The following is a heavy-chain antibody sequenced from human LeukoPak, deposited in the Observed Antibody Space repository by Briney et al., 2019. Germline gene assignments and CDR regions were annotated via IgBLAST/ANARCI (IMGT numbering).Heavy chain of an antibody. CDR2: ISSSSSYI. V-gene: IGHV3-21*01. CDR1: GFTFSTYS. CDR3: ARDGRATEFDP. D-gene: IGHD1-26*01. Sequence: KPGGSLRLSCAASGFTFSTYSMNWVRQAPGKGLEWVSSISSSSSYIYYADSVKGRFTISRDNAKNSLYLQMNSLRAEDTAVYYCARDGRATEFDPWGQGTLVTVSS. J-gene: IGHJ5*02.